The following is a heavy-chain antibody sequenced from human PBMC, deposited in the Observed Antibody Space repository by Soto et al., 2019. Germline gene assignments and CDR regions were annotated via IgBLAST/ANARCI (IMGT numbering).Heavy chain of an antibody. CDR2: INHSGST. Sequence: PSETLSLTCAVYGGSFSGYYWSWIRQPPWKGLEWIGEINHSGSTNYNPSLKSRVTISVDTSKNQFSLKLSSVTAADTAVYYCARGGYDFWSGYYPYKWFDPWGQGTLVAVSS. D-gene: IGHD3-3*01. CDR1: GGSFSGYY. J-gene: IGHJ5*02. V-gene: IGHV4-34*01. CDR3: ARGGYDFWSGYYPYKWFDP.